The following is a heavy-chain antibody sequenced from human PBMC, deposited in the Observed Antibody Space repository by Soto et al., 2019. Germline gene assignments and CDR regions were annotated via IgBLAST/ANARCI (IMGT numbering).Heavy chain of an antibody. Sequence: EVQVVESGGGLTQPGGSLRLSCAVSGFTVTNNHVTWVRQSTGKGLECVSVIWNNGRTSYADSVKGRFTISRDNSKNTVYLQMKSLRAEDTAMYYWTGFGGNSVWGQGTLVTVSS. V-gene: IGHV3-53*01. CDR1: GFTVTNNH. J-gene: IGHJ4*02. CDR2: IWNNGRT. CDR3: TGFGGNSV. D-gene: IGHD2-21*02.